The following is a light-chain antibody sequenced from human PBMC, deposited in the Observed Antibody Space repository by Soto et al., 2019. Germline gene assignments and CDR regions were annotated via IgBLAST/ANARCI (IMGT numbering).Light chain of an antibody. CDR1: SSNIGSNT. V-gene: IGLV1-44*01. CDR2: YTN. Sequence: QSVLTQPPSASGTPGQTVTISCSGSSSNIGSNTVSWYQHLPGTAPKLLIYYTNRRPSGVPDRFSGSKSGTSASLAISGLQSDDEADYYCAAWDDSLNLVFGRGTQLTVL. CDR3: AAWDDSLNLV. J-gene: IGLJ2*01.